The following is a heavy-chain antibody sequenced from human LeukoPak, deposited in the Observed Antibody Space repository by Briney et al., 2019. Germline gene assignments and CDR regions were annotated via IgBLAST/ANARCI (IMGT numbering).Heavy chain of an antibody. CDR2: IRYDGSNK. CDR1: GFTFSSYS. V-gene: IGHV3-30*02. CDR3: AKGGDTMSGTYYYDMDV. J-gene: IGHJ6*03. D-gene: IGHD1-26*01. Sequence: GGSLRLSCAASGFTFSSYSMNWVHQAPGKGLEWVAFIRYDGSNKYYADSVKGRFTISRDNSKNTLYLQMNSLRGEDTAVYYCAKGGDTMSGTYYYDMDVWGKGTTVTIS.